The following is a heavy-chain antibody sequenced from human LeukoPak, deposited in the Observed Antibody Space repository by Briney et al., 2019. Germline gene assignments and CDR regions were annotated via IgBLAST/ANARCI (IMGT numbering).Heavy chain of an antibody. V-gene: IGHV1-2*02. CDR3: ARGVQYSSGHNDY. CDR1: GYTFTGYY. D-gene: IGHD6-19*01. Sequence: ASVKVSCKASGYTFTGYYMHWVRQAPGQELEWMGWINPNSGGTNYAQKFQGRVTMTRDTSISTAYMELSRLRSDDTAVYYCARGVQYSSGHNDYWGQGTLVTVSS. CDR2: INPNSGGT. J-gene: IGHJ4*02.